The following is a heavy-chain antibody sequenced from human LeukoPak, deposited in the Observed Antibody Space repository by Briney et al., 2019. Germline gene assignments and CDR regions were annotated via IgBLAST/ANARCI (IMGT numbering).Heavy chain of an antibody. D-gene: IGHD4-17*01. CDR2: ISYDGSNK. V-gene: IGHV3-30-3*01. CDR1: GFTFSDYY. J-gene: IGHJ4*02. CDR3: ARSPYDYGDYVLSDY. Sequence: GSLRLSCAASGFTFSDYYMSWIRQAPGKGLEWVAVISYDGSNKYYADSVKGRFTISRDNSKNTLYLQMNSLRAEDTAVYYCARSPYDYGDYVLSDYWGQGTLVTVSS.